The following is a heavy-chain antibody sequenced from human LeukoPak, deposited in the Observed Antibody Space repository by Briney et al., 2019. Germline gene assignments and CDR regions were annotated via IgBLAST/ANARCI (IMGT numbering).Heavy chain of an antibody. D-gene: IGHD6-13*01. J-gene: IGHJ6*02. V-gene: IGHV3-23*01. CDR3: AKDLGSSWYYYYYYGMDV. CDR1: GFTFSSYA. Sequence: GGSLRLSCAASGFTFSSYAMSWVRQAPGKGLEWVSAISGSGGSTYYADSVKGRFTISRDNSKNTLYLHMNSLRAEDTAVYYCAKDLGSSWYYYYYYGMDVWGQGTTVTVSS. CDR2: ISGSGGST.